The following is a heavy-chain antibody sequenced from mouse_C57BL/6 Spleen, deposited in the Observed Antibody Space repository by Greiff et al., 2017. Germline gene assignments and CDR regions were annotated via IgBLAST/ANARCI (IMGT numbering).Heavy chain of an antibody. D-gene: IGHD1-1*01. CDR2: VYPSNGST. CDR1: GFNIKNTY. CDR3: AIEGSARVVSDY. J-gene: IGHJ2*01. V-gene: IGHV14-3*01. Sequence: EVQLQQSVAVLVRPGASVKLSCTASGFNIKNTYMHWVKQRPEQGLEWIGLVYPSNGSTKYAPKFQGKATITADTSSNTAYLQLSSLTSEDTAIYYCAIEGSARVVSDYWGQGTTLTVSS.